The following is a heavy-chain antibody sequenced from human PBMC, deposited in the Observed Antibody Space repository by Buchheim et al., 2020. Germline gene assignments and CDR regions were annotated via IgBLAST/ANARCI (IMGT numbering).Heavy chain of an antibody. V-gene: IGHV3-15*01. D-gene: IGHD3-10*01. CDR1: GFTFTSAW. CDR3: TTGSRGH. Sequence: VQLVESGGGLVKPGGSLRLSCEGSGFTFTSAWMVWVRQAPGKGLEWVGRIKSNVDGETTDFASPMKGRISISRDDSKNMVFLQIDNLKVEDTAVYYCTTGSRGHWGQGTL. J-gene: IGHJ4*02. CDR2: IKSNVDGETT.